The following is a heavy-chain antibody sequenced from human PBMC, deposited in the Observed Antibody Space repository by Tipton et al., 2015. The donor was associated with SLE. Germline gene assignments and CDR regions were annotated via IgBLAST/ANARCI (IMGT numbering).Heavy chain of an antibody. CDR3: AKDASSGWFWYFDY. CDR1: CGSISSSSYY. V-gene: IGHV4-39*07. Sequence: TLSLTCTVSCGSISSSSYYWGWLRQPPGKGLEWIGSIYHSGRTYYNPSPKGRVTISVDTSKNQFSLKLSSVTAADTAVYYCAKDASSGWFWYFDYWGQGTLVTGSS. CDR2: IYHSGRT. J-gene: IGHJ4*02. D-gene: IGHD6-13*01.